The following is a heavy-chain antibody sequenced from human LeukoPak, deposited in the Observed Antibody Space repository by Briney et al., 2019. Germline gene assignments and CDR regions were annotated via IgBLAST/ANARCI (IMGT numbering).Heavy chain of an antibody. V-gene: IGHV4-59*08. CDR1: GGSISSYY. CDR2: IYYSGST. CDR3: ARHVGGYDFWSGYLNWFDP. J-gene: IGHJ5*02. D-gene: IGHD3-3*01. Sequence: SETLSLTCTVSGGSISSYYWSWIRQPPGKGLEWIGYIYYSGSTNYNPSLKSRVTISVDTSKNQFSLKLSPVTAADTAVYYCARHVGGYDFWSGYLNWFDPWGQGTLVTVSS.